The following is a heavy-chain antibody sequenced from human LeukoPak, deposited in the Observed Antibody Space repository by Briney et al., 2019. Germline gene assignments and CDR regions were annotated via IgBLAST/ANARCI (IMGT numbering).Heavy chain of an antibody. CDR3: ARDPGRDDAFDI. V-gene: IGHV4-38-2*02. CDR2: IYHSGST. Sequence: SETVSLTCTLSGYFISRGYYLGWIRHPPGKGLEWIGSIYHSGSTYYNPSLKRRVTISVDTSKNQFSLRLSSVTAADTAVYYCARDPGRDDAFDIWGQGTMVTVSS. CDR1: GYFISRGYY. J-gene: IGHJ3*02.